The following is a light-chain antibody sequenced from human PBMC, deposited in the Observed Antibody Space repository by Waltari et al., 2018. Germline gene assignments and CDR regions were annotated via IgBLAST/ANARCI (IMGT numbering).Light chain of an antibody. Sequence: EIVLTQSPDTASLSPGERVTLSCRASQSVGSSSLAWYQQKPGQRPRLVIYRASRRATGIPDRFSGSGSGTDFSLPISRLEPEDFAVYYCQQHGTLPATFGQGTKVEIK. CDR2: RAS. V-gene: IGKV3-20*01. J-gene: IGKJ1*01. CDR3: QQHGTLPAT. CDR1: QSVGSSS.